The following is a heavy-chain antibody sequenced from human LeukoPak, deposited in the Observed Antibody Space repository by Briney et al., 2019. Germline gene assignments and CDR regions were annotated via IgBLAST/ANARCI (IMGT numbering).Heavy chain of an antibody. V-gene: IGHV1-46*01. CDR3: ARDSGTMYYYDSSGPLAFDI. J-gene: IGHJ3*02. Sequence: ASVKVSCKASGYTFTSYYMHWVRQAPGQGLEWMGIINPSGGSTSYAQKFQGRVTMTRDTSTSTVYMELSSLRSEDTAVYYCARDSGTMYYYDSSGPLAFDIWGQGTMVTVSS. D-gene: IGHD3-22*01. CDR2: INPSGGST. CDR1: GYTFTSYY.